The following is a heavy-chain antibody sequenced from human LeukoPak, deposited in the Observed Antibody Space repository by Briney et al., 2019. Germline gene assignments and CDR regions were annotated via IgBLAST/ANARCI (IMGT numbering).Heavy chain of an antibody. CDR3: ARVYYGRTYDYWYFDL. CDR1: GFTFSSYS. J-gene: IGHJ2*01. V-gene: IGHV3-21*04. CDR2: ISSSSSYI. D-gene: IGHD3-10*01. Sequence: GGSLRLSCAASGFTFSSYSMNWVRQAPGKGLEWVSSISSSSSYIYYADSVKGRFTISRDNAKNSLYLQMNSLRAEDTAVYFCARVYYGRTYDYWYFDLWGRGTLVTVSS.